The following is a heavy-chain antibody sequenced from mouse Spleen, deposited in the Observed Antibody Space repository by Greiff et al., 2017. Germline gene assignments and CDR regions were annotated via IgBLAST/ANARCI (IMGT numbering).Heavy chain of an antibody. V-gene: IGHV3-6*01. D-gene: IGHD4-1*01. Sequence: EVHLVESGPGLVKPSQSLSLTCSVTGYSITSGYYWNWIRQFPGNKLEWMGYISYDGSNNYNPSLKNRISITRDTSKNQFFLKLNSVTTEDTATYYRARDRGLTGTCYFDYWGQGTTLTVSS. CDR1: GYSITSGYY. CDR3: ARDRGLTGTCYFDY. CDR2: ISYDGSN. J-gene: IGHJ2*01.